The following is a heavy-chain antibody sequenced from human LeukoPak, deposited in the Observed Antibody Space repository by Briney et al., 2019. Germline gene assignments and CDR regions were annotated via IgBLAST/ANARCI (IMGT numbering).Heavy chain of an antibody. V-gene: IGHV3-74*01. Sequence: GGSLRLSCAASGFTFSSYWMHWVRQAPGKGLVWVSRISYDGGDPSYADSVKGRFTISRDNAKNTLYQQMNSLTAEDTAVYYCARGYSSRLYNWLDPWGQGTLVTVSS. D-gene: IGHD6-13*01. CDR3: ARGYSSRLYNWLDP. CDR2: ISYDGGDP. CDR1: GFTFSSYW. J-gene: IGHJ5*02.